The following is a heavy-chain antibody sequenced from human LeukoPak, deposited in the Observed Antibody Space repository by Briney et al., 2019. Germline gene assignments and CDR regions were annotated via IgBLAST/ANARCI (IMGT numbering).Heavy chain of an antibody. D-gene: IGHD5-24*01. CDR1: GYTFTGYY. CDR3: ARTYTRLQFGYYYYMDV. J-gene: IGHJ6*03. CDR2: INPNSGGT. V-gene: IGHV1-2*02. Sequence: ASVKVSCKASGYTFTGYYMHWVRQAPGQGLEWMGWINPNSGGTNYAQKFQGRVTMTRDTSISTAYMELSRLRSDDTAVYYCARTYTRLQFGYYYYMDVWGKGTTVTISS.